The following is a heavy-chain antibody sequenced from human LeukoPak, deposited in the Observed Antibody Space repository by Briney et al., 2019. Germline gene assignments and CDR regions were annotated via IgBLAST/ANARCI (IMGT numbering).Heavy chain of an antibody. CDR3: VRSGDY. J-gene: IGHJ4*02. Sequence: GGSLRLSCAASGFTFSSYTMNWVRQAPGKGLEWVSYISSSSTTIYYADSVKGRFTISRDSVTNSLYLQMNSLRAEDTAVYYCVRSGDYWGQGTLVTVSS. D-gene: IGHD1-26*01. V-gene: IGHV3-48*01. CDR1: GFTFSSYT. CDR2: ISSSSTTI.